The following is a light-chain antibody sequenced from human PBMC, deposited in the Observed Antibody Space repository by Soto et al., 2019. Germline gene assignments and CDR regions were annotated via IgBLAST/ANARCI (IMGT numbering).Light chain of an antibody. CDR3: QQNVSPPIT. CDR2: GAS. CDR1: QSVTSNY. V-gene: IGKV3-20*01. Sequence: EMVLTQSPGTLSLSPGERATLFCRASQSVTSNYLAWYQQKPGQSPRLLIYGASSRTTGIPDRFSGSGSGTDFTLTISRLEAEDFAVYYCQQNVSPPITVGQRTRLEIK. J-gene: IGKJ5*01.